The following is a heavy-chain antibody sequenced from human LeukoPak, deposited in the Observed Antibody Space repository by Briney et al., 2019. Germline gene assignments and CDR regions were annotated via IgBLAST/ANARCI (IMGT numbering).Heavy chain of an antibody. CDR3: ARDDYDFWSGYYKSGDY. D-gene: IGHD3-3*01. V-gene: IGHV1-69*05. J-gene: IGHJ4*02. CDR2: IIPIFGTA. CDR1: GGTFSSYA. Sequence: SVKVSCKASGGTFSSYAISWVRQAPGQGLEWMGRIIPIFGTANYAQKFQGRVTITTDESTSTAYLELSSLRSEDTAVYYCARDDYDFWSGYYKSGDYWGQGTLVTVSS.